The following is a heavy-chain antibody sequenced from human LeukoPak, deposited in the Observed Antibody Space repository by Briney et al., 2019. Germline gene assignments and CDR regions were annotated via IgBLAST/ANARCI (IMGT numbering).Heavy chain of an antibody. J-gene: IGHJ3*02. CDR3: ATVWTYYDSSGYGAPRDAFDI. CDR2: FDPEDGET. Sequence: ASVKVSCKVSGYTLTELSMHWVRQAPGKGLEWMGGFDPEDGETIYAQKFQGRVPMTEDTSTDTAYMELSSLRSEDTAVYYCATVWTYYDSSGYGAPRDAFDIWGQGTMVTVSS. V-gene: IGHV1-24*01. CDR1: GYTLTELS. D-gene: IGHD3-22*01.